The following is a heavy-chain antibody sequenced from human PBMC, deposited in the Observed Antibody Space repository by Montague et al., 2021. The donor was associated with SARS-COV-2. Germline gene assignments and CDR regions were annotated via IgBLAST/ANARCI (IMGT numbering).Heavy chain of an antibody. CDR1: GGSFSGYY. J-gene: IGHJ6*02. D-gene: IGHD6-6*01. V-gene: IGHV4-34*01. Sequence: SETLSLTCAVYGGSFSGYYWSWIRQPPGKGLERIGEINHSGSTNYNPSLKSRVTISVDTSKNQFSLKLSSVTAADTAVYYCARDGHIAARPVDYYGMDVWGQGTTVTVSS. CDR3: ARDGHIAARPVDYYGMDV. CDR2: INHSGST.